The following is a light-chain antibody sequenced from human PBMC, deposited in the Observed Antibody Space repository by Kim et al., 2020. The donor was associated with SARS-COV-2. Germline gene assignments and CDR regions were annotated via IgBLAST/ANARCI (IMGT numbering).Light chain of an antibody. CDR1: SSNIGTNT. J-gene: IGLJ3*02. V-gene: IGLV1-44*01. CDR2: SDN. Sequence: QSVLTQPPSASETPGQRVTISCSGSSSNIGTNTVNWYQQLPGTAPKLLIYSDNQRPSGVPDRFSGSKSGTSASLAISGLQSEHEADYYCAAWDDSLNGWVFGGGTQLTVL. CDR3: AAWDDSLNGWV.